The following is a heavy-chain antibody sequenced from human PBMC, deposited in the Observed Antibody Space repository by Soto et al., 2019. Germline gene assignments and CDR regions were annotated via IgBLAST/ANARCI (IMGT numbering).Heavy chain of an antibody. V-gene: IGHV4-39*01. D-gene: IGHD3-10*01. CDR1: GGSISSSSYY. CDR2: IYYSGST. J-gene: IGHJ6*02. Sequence: PSETLSLTCTVSGGSISSSSYYWGWIRQPPGKGLEWIGSIYYSGSTYYNPSLKSRVTISVDTSKNQFSLKLSSVTAADTAVYYCARLLWFGEDVCGPGTTVTVSS. CDR3: ARLLWFGEDV.